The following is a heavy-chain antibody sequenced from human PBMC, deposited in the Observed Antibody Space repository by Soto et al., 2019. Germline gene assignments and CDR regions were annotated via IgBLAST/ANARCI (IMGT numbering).Heavy chain of an antibody. CDR2: VSTSGRST. Sequence: GGSLRLSCSASGFIFSDCTRYWVRQVPGKGMEAVSAVSTSGRSTYYADSVKDRLTILRDNSKKRLFLQMGSVRREDTATYYCVKQAHGLDGVAFDYWGQGTQVTVSS. J-gene: IGHJ4*02. V-gene: IGHV3-64D*06. CDR1: GFIFSDCT. D-gene: IGHD2-15*01. CDR3: VKQAHGLDGVAFDY.